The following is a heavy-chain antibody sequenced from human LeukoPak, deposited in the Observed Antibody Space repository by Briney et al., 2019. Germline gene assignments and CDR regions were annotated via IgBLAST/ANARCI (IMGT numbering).Heavy chain of an antibody. V-gene: IGHV1-69*02. CDR2: IIPILGIA. CDR3: ARGGTYYYGSGSYYIENDAFDI. CDR1: GGTISSYT. J-gene: IGHJ3*02. Sequence: ASVKVSCKASGGTISSYTISWVRQAPGQGLEWMGRIIPILGIANYAQKFQGRVTITADKSTSTAYMELSSLRSEDTAVYYCARGGTYYYGSGSYYIENDAFDIWGQGTMVTVSS. D-gene: IGHD3-10*01.